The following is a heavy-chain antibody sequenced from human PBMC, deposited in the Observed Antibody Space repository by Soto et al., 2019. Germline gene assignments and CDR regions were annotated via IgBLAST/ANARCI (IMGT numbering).Heavy chain of an antibody. CDR3: ARDPYHVLMVNAPNLYGMDV. D-gene: IGHD2-8*01. J-gene: IGHJ6*02. CDR1: GYTFTSYD. Sequence: ASVKVSCKASGYTFTSYDINWVRQATGQGLEWMGWMNPNSGNTGYAQKFQGRVTMTRSTSTTTAYMELRNLRSDDTAVYYCARDPYHVLMVNAPNLYGMDVWGQGTTVTVSS. V-gene: IGHV1-8*01. CDR2: MNPNSGNT.